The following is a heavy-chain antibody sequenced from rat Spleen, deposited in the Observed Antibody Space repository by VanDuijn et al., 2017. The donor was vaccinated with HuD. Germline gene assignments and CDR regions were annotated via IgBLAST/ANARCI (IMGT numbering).Heavy chain of an antibody. CDR1: GFTFSDYP. J-gene: IGHJ2*01. D-gene: IGHD1-11*01. Sequence: EVQLVESGGGLVQPGRSLKLSCAASGFTFSDYPMAWVRQAPRKGLEWVTTITYDGSSTYYRDSVKGRFTISRDNAKSTLYLQMNSLRSEDTATYYCTRHDGKYGGYSDYFDYWGQGVMVTVSS. CDR3: TRHDGKYGGYSDYFDY. V-gene: IGHV5-7*01. CDR2: ITYDGSST.